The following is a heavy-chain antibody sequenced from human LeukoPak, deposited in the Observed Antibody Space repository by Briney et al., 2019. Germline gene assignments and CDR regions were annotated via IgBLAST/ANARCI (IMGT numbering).Heavy chain of an antibody. CDR2: ISYDGSNK. CDR3: AKDFPAYSSPDY. J-gene: IGHJ4*02. V-gene: IGHV3-30*18. CDR1: GFTFSSYG. Sequence: PGGSLRLSCAASGFTFSSYGMHWVRQAPGKGLEWVAVISYDGSNKYYADSVKGRFTISRDNSKNTLYLQMNSLRADDTAVYYCAKDFPAYSSPDYWGQGTLVTVSS. D-gene: IGHD5-18*01.